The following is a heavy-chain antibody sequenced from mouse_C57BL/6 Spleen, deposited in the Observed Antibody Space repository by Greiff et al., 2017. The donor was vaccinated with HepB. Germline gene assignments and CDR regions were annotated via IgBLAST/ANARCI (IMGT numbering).Heavy chain of an antibody. Sequence: EVKVVESGGGLVKPGGSLKLSCAASGFTFSSYTMSWVRQTPEKRLEWVATISGGGGNTYYPDSVKGRFTISRDNAKNTLYLQMSSLRSEDTALYYCARLRLLRDYYAMDYWGQGTSVTVSS. CDR1: GFTFSSYT. V-gene: IGHV5-9*01. J-gene: IGHJ4*01. CDR2: ISGGGGNT. D-gene: IGHD1-1*01. CDR3: ARLRLLRDYYAMDY.